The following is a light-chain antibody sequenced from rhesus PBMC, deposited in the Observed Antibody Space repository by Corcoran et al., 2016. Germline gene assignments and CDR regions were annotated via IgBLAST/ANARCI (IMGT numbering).Light chain of an antibody. Sequence: DIQMTQSPSSLSASVGDRVTITCRASPGISSWLAWYQQKPGKAPKLLIYKASSLQSGVPSRFSGSGSGTDFTLNISSLQPEDFATYYCKQYNSAPWTFGQGTKVEIK. J-gene: IGKJ1*01. CDR3: KQYNSAPWT. CDR2: KAS. V-gene: IGKV1-21*01. CDR1: PGISSW.